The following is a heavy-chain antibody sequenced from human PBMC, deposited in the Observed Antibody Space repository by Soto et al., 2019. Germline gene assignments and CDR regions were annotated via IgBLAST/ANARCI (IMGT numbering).Heavy chain of an antibody. Sequence: QVQLVQSGAEVKKPGSSVKVSCKASGGTFSSYAISWVRQAPGQGLEWMGGIIPIFGTANYAQKFQGRVTITADECTSTAYMELSSLRSEDTAVYYGASVLELRYYYGMDVWGQGTTVTVSS. J-gene: IGHJ6*02. CDR2: IIPIFGTA. V-gene: IGHV1-69*12. CDR3: ASVLELRYYYGMDV. CDR1: GGTFSSYA. D-gene: IGHD1-7*01.